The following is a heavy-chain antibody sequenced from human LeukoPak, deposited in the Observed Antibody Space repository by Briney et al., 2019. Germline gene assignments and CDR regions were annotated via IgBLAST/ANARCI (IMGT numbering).Heavy chain of an antibody. CDR1: GYTFTSYG. D-gene: IGHD3-22*01. Sequence: ASVKVSCKASGYTFTSYGISWVRQAPGQGLEWMGWISAYNGNTNYAQKLQGRVTMTTDTSTSTAYMELRSLRSDDTAVYYCARDIRGGYYYDSSGYSNDYWGQGTLVTVSS. CDR2: ISAYNGNT. J-gene: IGHJ4*02. V-gene: IGHV1-18*01. CDR3: ARDIRGGYYYDSSGYSNDY.